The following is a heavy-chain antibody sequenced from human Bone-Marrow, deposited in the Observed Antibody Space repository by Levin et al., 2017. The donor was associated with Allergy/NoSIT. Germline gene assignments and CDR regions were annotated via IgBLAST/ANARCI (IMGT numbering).Heavy chain of an antibody. J-gene: IGHJ3*01. CDR2: IYYSGTT. D-gene: IGHD2-21*02. Sequence: GSLRLSCTVSGDSISSYFWTWVRQSPGKGLEWIGNIYYSGTTNYNPSLKSRVTMSMDTSKNHFSLKLSSVTAADTAVYYCARVVVTAVVASDAFDLWDQGTMVLVSS. V-gene: IGHV4-59*01. CDR3: ARVVVTAVVASDAFDL. CDR1: GDSISSYF.